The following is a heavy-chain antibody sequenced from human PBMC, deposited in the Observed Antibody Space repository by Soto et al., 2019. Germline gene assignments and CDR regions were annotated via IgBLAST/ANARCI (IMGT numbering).Heavy chain of an antibody. Sequence: PGESLKISCKGSGYSFTSYWISWARQMPGKGLEWMGRIDPSDSYTNYSPSFQGHVTISADKSISTAYLQWSSLKASDTAMYYCARLDITIFGVVIIPDEYYYYGMDVWGQGTTVTVS. V-gene: IGHV5-10-1*01. J-gene: IGHJ6*02. CDR1: GYSFTSYW. CDR3: ARLDITIFGVVIIPDEYYYYGMDV. CDR2: IDPSDSYT. D-gene: IGHD3-3*01.